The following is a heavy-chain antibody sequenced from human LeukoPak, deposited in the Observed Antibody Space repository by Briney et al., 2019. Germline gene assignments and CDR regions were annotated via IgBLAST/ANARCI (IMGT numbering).Heavy chain of an antibody. Sequence: GSEKYYVDSVKGRFTISRDNAKNSLYLQMNSLRAEDTAVYYCARAQYYYDSSGQIQYYFDYWGQGTLVTVSS. D-gene: IGHD3-22*01. CDR3: ARAQYYYDSSGQIQYYFDY. V-gene: IGHV3-7*03. J-gene: IGHJ4*02. CDR2: GSEK.